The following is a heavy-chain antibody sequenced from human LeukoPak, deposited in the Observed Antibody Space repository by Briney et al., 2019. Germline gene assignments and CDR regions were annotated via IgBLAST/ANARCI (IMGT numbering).Heavy chain of an antibody. V-gene: IGHV4-39*01. CDR1: GGSIISSSYN. D-gene: IGHD2-8*02. CDR2: IYYSGTT. J-gene: IGHJ5*02. Sequence: PSDTLSLTCTVSGGSIISSSYNWGWIRQPPGKGLEWIGTIYYSGTTYYNPSLQSRVTISVDTSKNEFSLKVNSVTAADTAVYYCARLPTGFPNWFDPWGQGTRVTVSS. CDR3: ARLPTGFPNWFDP.